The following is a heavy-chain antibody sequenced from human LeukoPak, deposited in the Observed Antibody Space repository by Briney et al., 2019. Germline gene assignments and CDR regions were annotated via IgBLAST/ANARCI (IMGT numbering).Heavy chain of an antibody. CDR2: ISSNSNYI. V-gene: IGHV3-21*01. CDR3: ARLGLFGSGSSYPDY. J-gene: IGHJ4*02. D-gene: IGHD3-10*01. Sequence: PGGSLRLSCAASGFTFSSYSMNWVRQAPGKGLEWVSSISSNSNYIYYADSLKGRFTISRDNAKNSLYLQLNSLRAEDTAVYYCARLGLFGSGSSYPDYWGQGTLVTVSS. CDR1: GFTFSSYS.